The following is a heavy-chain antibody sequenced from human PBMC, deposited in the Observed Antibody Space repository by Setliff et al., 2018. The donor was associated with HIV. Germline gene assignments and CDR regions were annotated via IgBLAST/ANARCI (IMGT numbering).Heavy chain of an antibody. J-gene: IGHJ6*02. CDR2: IVDSGST. CDR3: ARAPSCADSWCYMYYYYYYGMDV. Sequence: SETLSLTCTLYGGSLTNYYWTWIRQSPEKGLEWIGEIVDSGSTNYSPSLKSRVTISLDTSKKQFSLRLNSVTAADTGVYYCARAPSCADSWCYMYYYYYYGMDVWGLGTAVTVS. CDR1: GGSLTNYY. V-gene: IGHV4-34*12. D-gene: IGHD2-8*01.